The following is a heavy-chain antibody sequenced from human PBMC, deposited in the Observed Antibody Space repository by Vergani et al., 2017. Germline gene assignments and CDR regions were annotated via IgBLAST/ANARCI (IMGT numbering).Heavy chain of an antibody. Sequence: EVQLLESGGGLVQPGGSLRLPCAAFGITFSTYAMTWVRQAPGKGLEWVSTISSDGGSTYYADSVKGRFTISRDNSKNTLSLQMNSLTAEDTAIYYCAGPQGTSAYYYGGFDYWGQGILVTVSS. J-gene: IGHJ4*02. CDR2: ISSDGGST. D-gene: IGHD3-22*01. V-gene: IGHV3-23*01. CDR3: AGPQGTSAYYYGGFDY. CDR1: GITFSTYA.